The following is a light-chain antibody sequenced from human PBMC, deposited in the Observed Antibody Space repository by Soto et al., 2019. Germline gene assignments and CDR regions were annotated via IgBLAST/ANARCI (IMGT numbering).Light chain of an antibody. Sequence: EIVLTQSPGTLSSSPGERATLSCSASQTVSSSSLAWYQQKPGQAPRLLLFVSSSRDNDIPDRFSGSGSGTDFTLTISRVEPEDFAVYYCQQFGRSPPKYTFGEGTRLEIK. CDR2: VSS. CDR3: QQFGRSPPKYT. V-gene: IGKV3-20*01. J-gene: IGKJ2*01. CDR1: QTVSSSS.